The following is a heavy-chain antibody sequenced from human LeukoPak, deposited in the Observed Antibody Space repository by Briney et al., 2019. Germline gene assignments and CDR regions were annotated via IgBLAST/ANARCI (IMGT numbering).Heavy chain of an antibody. CDR3: ARQDYYDSSGYYRWFDP. J-gene: IGHJ5*02. Sequence: SQTLSLTCAISGDSVSSNSAAWNWIRQSPSRGLEWLGRTHYRSKWYNDYAVSVKSRITINPDTSKNQFSLQLNSVTPEDTAVYYCARQDYYDSSGYYRWFDPWGQGTLVTVSS. D-gene: IGHD3-22*01. V-gene: IGHV6-1*01. CDR2: THYRSKWYN. CDR1: GDSVSSNSAA.